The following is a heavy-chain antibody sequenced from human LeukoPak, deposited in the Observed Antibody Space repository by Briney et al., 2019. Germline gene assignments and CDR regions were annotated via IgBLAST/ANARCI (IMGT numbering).Heavy chain of an antibody. CDR3: AREDVDTAMVPAGGHYYYGMDV. CDR2: INPSGGST. J-gene: IGHJ6*02. V-gene: IGHV1-46*01. Sequence: GASVKASCKASGYPFTSYYMHSLRQAPGQGLEWMGIINPSGGSTSYAQKFQGRVTMTRDTSTSTVYMELSSLRSEDTAVYYCAREDVDTAMVPAGGHYYYGMDVWGQGTTVTVSS. D-gene: IGHD5-18*01. CDR1: GYPFTSYY.